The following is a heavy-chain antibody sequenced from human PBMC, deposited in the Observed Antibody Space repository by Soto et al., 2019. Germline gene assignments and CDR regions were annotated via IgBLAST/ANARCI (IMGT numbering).Heavy chain of an antibody. CDR2: ISYDGSNK. J-gene: IGHJ4*02. V-gene: IGHV3-30*18. CDR3: AKTNGYNLFDY. Sequence: GGSLRLSCAASGFTFSSYGMHWVRQAPGKGLEWVAVISYDGSNKYYADSVKGRFTISRDNSKNTLYLQMNSLRAEDTAVYYCAKTNGYNLFDYWGQGTLVTVSS. D-gene: IGHD5-12*01. CDR1: GFTFSSYG.